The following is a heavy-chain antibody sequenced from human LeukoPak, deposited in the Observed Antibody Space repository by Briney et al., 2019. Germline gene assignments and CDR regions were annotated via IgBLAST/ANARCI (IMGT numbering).Heavy chain of an antibody. J-gene: IGHJ3*02. CDR3: ARTIAVAGLVKRDAFDI. Sequence: PSETLSLTCTVSGGSISTSNYYWGWIRQPPGKGLEWIGNIFYSGSTYYNPSLKSRVTISVDTSKNQFSLKLSSVTAADTAVYYCARTIAVAGLVKRDAFDIWGQGTMVTVSS. CDR1: GGSISTSNYY. CDR2: IFYSGST. D-gene: IGHD6-19*01. V-gene: IGHV4-39*07.